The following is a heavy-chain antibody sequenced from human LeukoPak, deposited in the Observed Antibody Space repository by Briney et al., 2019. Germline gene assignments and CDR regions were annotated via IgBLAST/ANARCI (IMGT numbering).Heavy chain of an antibody. CDR3: ARLDSIHLITY. V-gene: IGHV4-39*01. CDR2: IYYSGST. Sequence: ASETLSLTCTVSGGSISSGGYYWSWIRQRPGKGLEWIGTIYYSGSTYYNPSLKSRVTISVDTSKNQFSLKLSSVTAADTAVYYCARLDSIHLITYWGQGTLVTVSS. CDR1: GGSISSGGYY. D-gene: IGHD3-16*01. J-gene: IGHJ4*02.